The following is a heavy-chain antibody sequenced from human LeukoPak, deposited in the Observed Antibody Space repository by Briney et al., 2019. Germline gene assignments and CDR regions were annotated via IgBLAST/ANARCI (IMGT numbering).Heavy chain of an antibody. D-gene: IGHD6-13*01. J-gene: IGHJ4*02. CDR1: GYTFTSYV. CDR2: ISPYNGNT. V-gene: IGHV1-18*01. Sequence: ASVKVSCKASGYTFTSYVINWVRQAPGQGLEWMGWISPYNGNTNYGQKLQGTVTMTTDTSTSTAYMELRSLRSDDTAVYYCARDRASGIVDYWGQGTLVTVSS. CDR3: ARDRASGIVDY.